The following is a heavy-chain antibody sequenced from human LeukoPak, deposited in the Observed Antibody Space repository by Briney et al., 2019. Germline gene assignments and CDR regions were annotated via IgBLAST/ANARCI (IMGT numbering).Heavy chain of an antibody. D-gene: IGHD2-15*01. CDR1: GFTFDDYT. Sequence: PGGSLRLSCAASGFTFDDYTMHWVRQAPGKGLEWVSLISWDGGSTYYADSVKGRFTISRDNSKNSLYLQMNSLRTEDTALYYCAKDLAQGYCSGGSCYTHYYGMDVWGQGTTVTVSS. V-gene: IGHV3-43*01. CDR3: AKDLAQGYCSGGSCYTHYYGMDV. J-gene: IGHJ6*02. CDR2: ISWDGGST.